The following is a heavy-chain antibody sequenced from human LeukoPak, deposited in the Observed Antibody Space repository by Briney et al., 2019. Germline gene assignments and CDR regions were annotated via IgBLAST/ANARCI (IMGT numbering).Heavy chain of an antibody. J-gene: IGHJ6*02. CDR1: GFIFSSYS. CDR3: AREGYDILTGYGYYYGMDV. Sequence: SGGSLRLSCAASGFIFSSYSMNWARQAPGKGLEWVSSISSSSDYIYYADSVKGRFTISRDNAKNSLYLQMNSLRAEDTAVYYCAREGYDILTGYGYYYGMDVWGQGTTVTVSS. V-gene: IGHV3-21*01. CDR2: ISSSSDYI. D-gene: IGHD3-9*01.